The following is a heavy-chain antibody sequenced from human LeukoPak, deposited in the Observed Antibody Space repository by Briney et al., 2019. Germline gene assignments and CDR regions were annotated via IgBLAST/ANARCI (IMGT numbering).Heavy chain of an antibody. CDR3: ARHELRGVVVVAATPSWFDP. CDR2: IYYSGST. CDR1: GGSISSSSYY. D-gene: IGHD2-15*01. J-gene: IGHJ5*02. Sequence: PSETLSLTCTVSGGSISSSSYYWGWIRQPPGKGLEWIGSIYYSGSTYYNPSLKSRVTISVDTSKNQFSLKLSSVTAADTAVYYCARHELRGVVVVAATPSWFDPWGQGTLVTVSS. V-gene: IGHV4-39*01.